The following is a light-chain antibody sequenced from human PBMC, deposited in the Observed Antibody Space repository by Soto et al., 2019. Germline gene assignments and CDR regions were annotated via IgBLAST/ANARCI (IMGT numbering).Light chain of an antibody. V-gene: IGKV3-20*01. CDR2: GAS. Sequence: EIVLTQSPGTLSLSPGERATLSCRASQSVSATYLAWYQQRPGQAPRLLIYGASSRATGIPDRFSGSGSATDFTLAITRLEPEDFAVYYCQHYGSSTRTFGQGTRVDI. CDR3: QHYGSSTRT. J-gene: IGKJ1*01. CDR1: QSVSATY.